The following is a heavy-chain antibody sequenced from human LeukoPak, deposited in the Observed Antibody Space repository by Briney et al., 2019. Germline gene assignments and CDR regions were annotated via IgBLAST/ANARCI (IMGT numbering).Heavy chain of an antibody. J-gene: IGHJ4*02. CDR1: GGSISSGDYY. CDR3: ARTYNGFDPFDY. V-gene: IGHV4-30-4*01. D-gene: IGHD5-12*01. Sequence: PQTLSLTCTVSGGSISSGDYYWSWIRQPPGKGLEWIGYIYYSGSTYYNPSLKSRVTISVDTSKNQFSLKLSSVTAADTAVYYCARTYNGFDPFDYWGQGTLVTVSS. CDR2: IYYSGST.